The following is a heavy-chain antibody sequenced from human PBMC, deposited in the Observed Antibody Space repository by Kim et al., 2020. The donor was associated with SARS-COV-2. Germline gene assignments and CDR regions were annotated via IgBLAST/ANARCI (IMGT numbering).Heavy chain of an antibody. V-gene: IGHV4-39*01. CDR2: IYYSGST. CDR1: GGSISSSSYY. J-gene: IGHJ5*02. D-gene: IGHD6-13*01. CDR3: ARLGYSSSWYRLEGYNWFDP. Sequence: SETLSLTCTVSGGSISSSSYYWGWIRQPPGKGLEWIGSIYYSGSTYYNPSLKSRVTISVDTSKNQFSLKLSSVTAADTAVYYGARLGYSSSWYRLEGYNWFDPWGQGTLVTVSS.